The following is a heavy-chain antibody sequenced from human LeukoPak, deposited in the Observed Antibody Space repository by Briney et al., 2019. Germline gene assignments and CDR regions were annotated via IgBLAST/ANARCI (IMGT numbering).Heavy chain of an antibody. V-gene: IGHV3-64*04. CDR2: LSNDGDST. Sequence: PGGSLRLSCSASGFTFSSFAMHWVRQAPGKGLEYVSALSNDGDSTYYADSVEGRFTISRDNSKNTLYLQMNSLRTEDTAVYYCARDKPYDSNNYYWESNGMDVWGQGTTVTVSS. J-gene: IGHJ6*02. CDR3: ARDKPYDSNNYYWESNGMDV. CDR1: GFTFSSFA. D-gene: IGHD3-22*01.